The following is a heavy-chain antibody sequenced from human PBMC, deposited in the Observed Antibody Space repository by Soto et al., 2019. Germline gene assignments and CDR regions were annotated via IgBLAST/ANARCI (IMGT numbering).Heavy chain of an antibody. D-gene: IGHD6-13*01. Sequence: QVQLQESGPGLVKPSGTLSLTCAVSGGSISSSNWWSWVCQPPGKGLEWIGEIYHSGSTNDNAFLKSGVTISVDKSKNQFSLKLSSVTAADTAVYYCARIAAAGTKFDYWGQGTLVTVSS. V-gene: IGHV4-4*02. J-gene: IGHJ4*02. CDR2: IYHSGST. CDR1: GGSISSSNW. CDR3: ARIAAAGTKFDY.